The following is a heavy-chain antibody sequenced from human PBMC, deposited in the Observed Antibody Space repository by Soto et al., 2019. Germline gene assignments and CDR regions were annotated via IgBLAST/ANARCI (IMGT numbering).Heavy chain of an antibody. Sequence: SETMCLTXTISGGSISNDYCCWIRQPPGKGLEWIGNIYCSGGTNYNPSLRGRLTISVDTSNNEFSLKLTSVTPADTALYYCARHRVGGRVVVAARGFDYWAQATLVTVSS. CDR2: IYCSGGT. CDR1: GGSISNDY. V-gene: IGHV4-59*01. D-gene: IGHD2-15*01. J-gene: IGHJ4*02. CDR3: ARHRVGGRVVVAARGFDY.